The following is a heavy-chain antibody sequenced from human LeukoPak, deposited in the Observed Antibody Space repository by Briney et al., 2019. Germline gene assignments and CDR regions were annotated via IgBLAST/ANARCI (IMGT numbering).Heavy chain of an antibody. Sequence: SETLSLTCAVYGGSFSGYYWSWIRQPPGKGLEWIGEINHSGSTNYNPSLKSRVTISVDTSKNQFSLKLSSVTAADTAVYYRARGRNGSGSYYRGHIESPKLDYWGQGTLVTVSS. D-gene: IGHD3-10*01. V-gene: IGHV4-34*01. CDR1: GGSFSGYY. CDR3: ARGRNGSGSYYRGHIESPKLDY. CDR2: INHSGST. J-gene: IGHJ4*02.